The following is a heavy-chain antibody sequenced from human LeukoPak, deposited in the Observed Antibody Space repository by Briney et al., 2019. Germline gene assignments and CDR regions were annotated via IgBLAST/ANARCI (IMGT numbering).Heavy chain of an antibody. J-gene: IGHJ3*02. CDR3: ARDLGGGSCIPGLCAFDI. CDR2: SYYSGST. CDR1: GGSISSGDYY. D-gene: IGHD2-15*01. Sequence: SQTLSLTCTVSGGSISSGDYYWSWIRQPPGKGLEWIGYSYYSGSTYYNPYHKSRVTISVDPSKNQFSLKLSSVTAADTAVYYCARDLGGGSCIPGLCAFDIWGQGTMVTVSS. V-gene: IGHV4-30-4*08.